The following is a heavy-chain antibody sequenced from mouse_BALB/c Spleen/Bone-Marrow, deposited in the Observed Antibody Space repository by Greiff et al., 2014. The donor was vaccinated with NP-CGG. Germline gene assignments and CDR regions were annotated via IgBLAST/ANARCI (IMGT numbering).Heavy chain of an antibody. V-gene: IGHV5-6*01. CDR1: GFTFSSYG. CDR2: INNGGTYI. D-gene: IGHD4-1*02. Sequence: DVQLVESGGDLVKPGGSLKLSCAASGFTFSSYGMSWVRQTPDKRLEWVATINNGGTYIYYPDSVKGRFTISRDNAKNTLYLQMSSLKSEDTAMYYCALNWDSAYWGQGTLVTVSA. CDR3: ALNWDSAY. J-gene: IGHJ3*01.